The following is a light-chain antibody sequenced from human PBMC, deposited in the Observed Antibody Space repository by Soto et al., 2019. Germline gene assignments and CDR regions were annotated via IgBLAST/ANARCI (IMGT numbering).Light chain of an antibody. CDR3: CSYVPTSTYV. V-gene: IGLV2-23*02. Sequence: QSVLTQPASVSGSPGQSITISCTGSPSDVGSYNRVSWYQQHPGKAPRLLIFGVSERPSGVSYRFSGSKSGTTASLTISGLQAEDEADYYCCSYVPTSTYVFGSGTKVTVL. CDR2: GVS. J-gene: IGLJ1*01. CDR1: PSDVGSYNR.